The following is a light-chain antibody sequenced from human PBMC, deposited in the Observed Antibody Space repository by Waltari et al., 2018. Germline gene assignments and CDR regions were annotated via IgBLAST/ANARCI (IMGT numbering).Light chain of an antibody. Sequence: DIQMIQSPSTLSAYVVDTVTITCRASRALNSWLAWYQQKPGRAPRLLMYKASTLESGVPSRFSGVGARTDYTLTISNLQPEDSAIYYCQQYNTYSWAFGQGTKVEIK. CDR1: RALNSW. V-gene: IGKV1-5*03. CDR3: QQYNTYSWA. CDR2: KAS. J-gene: IGKJ1*01.